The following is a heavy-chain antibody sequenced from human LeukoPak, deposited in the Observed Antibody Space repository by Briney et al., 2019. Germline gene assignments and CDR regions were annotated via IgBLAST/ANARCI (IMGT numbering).Heavy chain of an antibody. Sequence: GGSLRLSCAASGFTFSSYGMHWVRQAPGKGLEWVAVISYDGSNKYYADSVKGRFTISRDNSKNTLYLQMNSLRAEDTAVYYCAREYSSSPYYYYYMDVWGKGTTVTVSS. V-gene: IGHV3-30*03. D-gene: IGHD6-6*01. CDR2: ISYDGSNK. J-gene: IGHJ6*03. CDR1: GFTFSSYG. CDR3: AREYSSSPYYYYYMDV.